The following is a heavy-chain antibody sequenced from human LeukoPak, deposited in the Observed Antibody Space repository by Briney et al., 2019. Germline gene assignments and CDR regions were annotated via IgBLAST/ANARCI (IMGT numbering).Heavy chain of an antibody. CDR2: IYHSGST. Sequence: SQTLSLTCTVSGGSISSGGYSWSWIRQPPGKGLEWIGYIYHSGSTYYNPSLKSRVTISVDRSKNQFSLKLSSVTAAGTAVYYCARGYGGFDAFDIWGQGTMVTVSS. V-gene: IGHV4-30-2*01. CDR3: ARGYGGFDAFDI. J-gene: IGHJ3*02. CDR1: GGSISSGGYS. D-gene: IGHD4-23*01.